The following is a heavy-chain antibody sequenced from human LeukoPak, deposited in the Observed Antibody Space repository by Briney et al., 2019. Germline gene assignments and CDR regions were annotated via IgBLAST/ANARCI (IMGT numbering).Heavy chain of an antibody. CDR1: GGSISSYY. CDR3: AREWSIRGVNSYGMDV. D-gene: IGHD3-10*01. V-gene: IGHV4-59*01. Sequence: SETLSLTCTVSGGSISSYYWSWIRQPPGKGLEWIGYIYYSGSTNYNPSLKSQVTISVDTSKNQFSLKLSSVTAADTAVYYCAREWSIRGVNSYGMDVWGKGTTVTVSS. J-gene: IGHJ6*04. CDR2: IYYSGST.